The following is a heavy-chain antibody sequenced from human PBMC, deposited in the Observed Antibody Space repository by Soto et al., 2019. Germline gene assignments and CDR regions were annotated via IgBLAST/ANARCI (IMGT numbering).Heavy chain of an antibody. CDR1: GFTFSSYA. Sequence: PGGSLRLSCAASGFTFSSYAMSWVRQAPGKGLEWVSAISGSGGSTYYADSVKGRFTISRDNSKNTLYLQMNSLRAEDTAVYYCAKKGQDSGSYSYYYYYYYGMDVWGQGTTVTVSS. D-gene: IGHD3-10*01. CDR2: ISGSGGST. J-gene: IGHJ6*02. CDR3: AKKGQDSGSYSYYYYYYYGMDV. V-gene: IGHV3-23*01.